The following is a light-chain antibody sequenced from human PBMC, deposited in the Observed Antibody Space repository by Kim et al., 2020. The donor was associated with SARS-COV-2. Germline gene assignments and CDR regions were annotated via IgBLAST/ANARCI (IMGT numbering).Light chain of an antibody. CDR3: QQCRNTLT. Sequence: SLSPGERATLSCRASQSVSSCVAWYQQNPGQAPRLLIFDASNTATAVPARFSGSGSATDCTLTSSSLEPEDFAVYYCQQCRNTLTFGGGTKLEI. V-gene: IGKV3-11*01. CDR2: DAS. CDR1: QSVSSC. J-gene: IGKJ4*01.